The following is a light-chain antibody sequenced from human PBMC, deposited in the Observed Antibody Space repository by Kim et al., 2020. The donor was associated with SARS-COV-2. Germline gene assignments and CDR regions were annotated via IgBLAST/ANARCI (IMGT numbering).Light chain of an antibody. J-gene: IGKJ4*01. V-gene: IGKV1-39*01. Sequence: ASVGAIITITCRASQSVYNFLNWYQQKPGKAPKLLIYAASTLKSGVPSRFSRSTSGTEFTLTISSLQPEDFATYYCQQSYSTPRSFGGGTKVDIK. CDR1: QSVYNF. CDR2: AAS. CDR3: QQSYSTPRS.